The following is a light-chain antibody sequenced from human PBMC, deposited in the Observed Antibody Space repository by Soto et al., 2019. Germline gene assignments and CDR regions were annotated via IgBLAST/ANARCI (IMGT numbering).Light chain of an antibody. V-gene: IGKV3-20*01. J-gene: IGKJ3*01. Sequence: IVLTQSPATLSLSPWERATLSCRASQSVSSYLAWYQQKPGQAPRLLLYGASSRAAGIPDRFSGSGSGTDFTLTISRLEPEDFAIYYCQQHGDSPFTFGPGTKVDIK. CDR1: QSVSSY. CDR3: QQHGDSPFT. CDR2: GAS.